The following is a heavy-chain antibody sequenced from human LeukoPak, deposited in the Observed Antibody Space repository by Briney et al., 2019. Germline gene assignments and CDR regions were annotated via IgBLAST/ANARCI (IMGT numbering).Heavy chain of an antibody. CDR1: GGSISSGSYY. CDR3: ARVLGIGVAGTDWFDP. J-gene: IGHJ5*02. D-gene: IGHD6-19*01. CDR2: TGSV. Sequence: SQTLSLTCTVSGGSISSGSYYWGWLRQPPGKGLEWIGTGSVYYNPSLQNRVTISLDTSRNQFSLTLTSVTAADTAVYYCARVLGIGVAGTDWFDPWGQGILVTVSS. V-gene: IGHV4-39*07.